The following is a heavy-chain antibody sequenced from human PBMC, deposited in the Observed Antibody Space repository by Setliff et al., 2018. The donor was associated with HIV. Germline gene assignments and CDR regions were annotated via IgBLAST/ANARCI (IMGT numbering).Heavy chain of an antibody. CDR2: INHSGSS. J-gene: IGHJ4*02. CDR1: GGSFSGYY. CDR3: AGGRHYSSSAPFAIDY. D-gene: IGHD6-6*01. V-gene: IGHV4-34*01. Sequence: PSETLSLTCAVYGGSFSGYYWSWIRQPPGKGLEWIGEINHSGSSNYNPSLKSRVIISVDTSKNQFSLKLRSVTAADTAVYYCAGGRHYSSSAPFAIDYWGQGTLVTVSS.